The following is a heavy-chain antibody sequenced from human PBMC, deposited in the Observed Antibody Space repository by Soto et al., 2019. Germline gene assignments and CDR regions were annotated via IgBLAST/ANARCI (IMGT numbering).Heavy chain of an antibody. J-gene: IGHJ6*03. V-gene: IGHV4-39*01. CDR2: IYHSGST. CDR1: GGSISSSGYY. Sequence: SETLSLTCTVSGGSISSSGYYWGWIRQPPGKGLEWIASIYHSGSTYHNPSLKSRVTISVDTSKNQFSLKLSSVTAADTAVYYCAAGSGHDYYYYYMDVWGRGTTVTVSS. D-gene: IGHD3-10*01. CDR3: AAGSGHDYYYYYMDV.